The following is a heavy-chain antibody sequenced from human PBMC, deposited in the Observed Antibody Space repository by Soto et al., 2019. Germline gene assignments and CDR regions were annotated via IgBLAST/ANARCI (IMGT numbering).Heavy chain of an antibody. CDR1: VFTFSNYA. CDR2: ISGSGGST. Sequence: PWGSLRLSCASSVFTFSNYAMSWVRQAPGKGLEWVSTISGSGGSTYYADSVKGRFTISRDNSKNTLYLQMNSLRAEDTAVYYCAKDSGGRTSSYGVGFDPWGQGTLVTVSS. V-gene: IGHV3-23*01. CDR3: AKDSGGRTSSYGVGFDP. J-gene: IGHJ5*02. D-gene: IGHD6-13*01.